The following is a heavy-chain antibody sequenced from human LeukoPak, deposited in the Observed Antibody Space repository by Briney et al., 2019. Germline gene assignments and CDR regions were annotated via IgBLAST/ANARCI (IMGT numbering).Heavy chain of an antibody. V-gene: IGHV3-74*01. CDR2: INGDGSST. D-gene: IGHD4-23*01. CDR3: AREETTVVTLGD. CDR1: GFSFSSNW. J-gene: IGHJ4*02. Sequence: TGGFLRLSCAASGFSFSSNWMHWVRQAPGRGLVWVSRINGDGSSTSYADSVKGRFTISRDNAKNTLYLQMNSLRAEDTAVYYCAREETTVVTLGDWGQGTLVTVSS.